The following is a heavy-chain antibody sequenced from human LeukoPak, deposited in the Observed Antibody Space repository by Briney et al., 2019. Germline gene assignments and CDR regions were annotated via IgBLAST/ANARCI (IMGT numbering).Heavy chain of an antibody. CDR1: GYTFTSYG. CDR3: ARTSYSSTWHSDY. CDR2: ISGHNANT. V-gene: IGHV1-18*01. D-gene: IGHD6-13*01. Sequence: ASVKVSCKASGYTFTSYGINWVRQAPGQGPEWVGWISGHNANTNYGRKFQGRVTMTTDTSTSTAYMELRSPTFDATAIYYCARTSYSSTWHSDYWGQGTLVAVSS. J-gene: IGHJ4*02.